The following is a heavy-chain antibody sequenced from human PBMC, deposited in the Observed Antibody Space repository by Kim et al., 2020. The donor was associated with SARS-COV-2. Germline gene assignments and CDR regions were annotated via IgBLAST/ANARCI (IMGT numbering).Heavy chain of an antibody. CDR3: VKGVNYYGSGSLYYFDY. V-gene: IGHV3-64D*06. Sequence: VKGRFTISRDNSKNTLYLQMSSLRAEDTAVYYCVKGVNYYGSGSLYYFDYWGQGTLVTVSS. J-gene: IGHJ4*02. D-gene: IGHD3-10*01.